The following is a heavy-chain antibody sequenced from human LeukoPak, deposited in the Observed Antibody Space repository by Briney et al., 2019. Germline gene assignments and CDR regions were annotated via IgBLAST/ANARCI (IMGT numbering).Heavy chain of an antibody. CDR2: ISLDGSAK. CDR1: GFTFANSA. CDR3: VEERDRAGYFRY. V-gene: IGHV3-30*18. D-gene: IGHD6-19*01. J-gene: IGHJ4*02. Sequence: GGSLRLSCVASGFTFANSAMHWVRQAPGKGLEWVTFISLDGSAKYCADAAKGRFAISRDNSKNTLYLEMSSLGLQDTAVYFCVEERDRAGYFRYWGQGILVTVSS.